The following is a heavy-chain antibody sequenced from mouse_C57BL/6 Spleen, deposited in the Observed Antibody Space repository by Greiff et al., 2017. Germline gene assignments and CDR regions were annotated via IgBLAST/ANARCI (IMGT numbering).Heavy chain of an antibody. J-gene: IGHJ4*01. V-gene: IGHV5-12*01. CDR1: GFTFSDYY. CDR2: ISNGGGST. D-gene: IGHD1-1*01. Sequence: EVMLVESGGGLVQPGGSLKLSCAASGFTFSDYYMYWVRQTPEKRLAWVAYISNGGGSTYYPDTVKGRFTISRDNAKNTLYLQMSRLKSEDTAMYYCARQDRDYEWIGDYWGQGTSVTVAS. CDR3: ARQDRDYEWIGDY.